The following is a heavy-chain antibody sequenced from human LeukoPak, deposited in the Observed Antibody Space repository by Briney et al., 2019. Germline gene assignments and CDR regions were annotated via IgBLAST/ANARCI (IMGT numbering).Heavy chain of an antibody. CDR2: ISTSISYI. CDR1: GFTFDCYS. CDR3: GRDIFSSGCDLVDY. J-gene: IGHJ4*02. D-gene: IGHD6-19*01. V-gene: IGHV3-21*01. Sequence: WGYLRLYCAASGFTFDCYSMNWLRQAPGKGLEWVTSISTSISYIYYADSVKGRFTIYRDNAKNSLYLQMNSLRDEDTAVYSCGRDIFSSGCDLVDYWGQGNLVTVSS.